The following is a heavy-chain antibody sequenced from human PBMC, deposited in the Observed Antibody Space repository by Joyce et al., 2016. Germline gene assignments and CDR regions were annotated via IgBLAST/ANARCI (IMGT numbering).Heavy chain of an antibody. J-gene: IGHJ4*02. CDR3: ARGGLRRGSGHKELSEIDF. CDR1: GYGFINYY. CDR2: INTYSGVT. D-gene: IGHD6-19*01. V-gene: IGHV1-2*04. Sequence: QVHLMQSGAEVTKPGASVKVSCQASGYGFINYYIHWVRQAPGQGLEWMGLINTYSGVTSLAQKFPGWVTMTRDTSITTAYMELTSLKSDDTAVYYCARGGLRRGSGHKELSEIDFWAQGTLVTVSS.